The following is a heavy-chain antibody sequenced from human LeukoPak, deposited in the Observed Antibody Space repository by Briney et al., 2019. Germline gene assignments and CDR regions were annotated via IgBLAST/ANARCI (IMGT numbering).Heavy chain of an antibody. CDR1: GFTFSSYA. Sequence: GGSLRLSCAASGFTFSSYAMHWVRQAQGKGLEWVAVISYDGSNKYYADSVKRRFTISRDNSKNTLYLQMNSLRAEDTAVYYCARAYGDDAFDIWGQGTMVTVSS. CDR3: ARAYGDDAFDI. CDR2: ISYDGSNK. V-gene: IGHV3-30-3*01. D-gene: IGHD4-17*01. J-gene: IGHJ3*02.